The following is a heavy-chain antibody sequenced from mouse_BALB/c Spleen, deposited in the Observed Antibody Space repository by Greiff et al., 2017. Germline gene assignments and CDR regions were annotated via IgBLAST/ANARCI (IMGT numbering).Heavy chain of an antibody. CDR1: GYSFTGYF. CDR3: GHYDYDGAFDY. V-gene: IGHV1-37*01. CDR2: INPYNGDT. J-gene: IGHJ2*01. Sequence: VQLQQSGPELVKPGASVKISCKASGYSFTGYFMNWVKLSHGKSLEWIGRINPYNGDTFYNQKFKGKATLTVDKSSSTAHMELLSLTSEDSAVYYCGHYDYDGAFDYWGQGTTLTVSS. D-gene: IGHD2-4*01.